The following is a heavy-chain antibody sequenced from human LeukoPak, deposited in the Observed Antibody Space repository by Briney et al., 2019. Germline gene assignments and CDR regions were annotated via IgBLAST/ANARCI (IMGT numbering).Heavy chain of an antibody. CDR2: IYYSGST. CDR1: GGSISSGDYY. J-gene: IGHJ4*02. Sequence: SETLSLTCTVSGGSISSGDYYWSWIRQPPGKGLEWIGYIYYSGSTYYNPSLKSRVTISVDTSKNQFSLKLSSVTAADTAVYYCASRCNWNDGGAFDYWGQGTLVTVSS. D-gene: IGHD1-1*01. V-gene: IGHV4-30-4*08. CDR3: ASRCNWNDGGAFDY.